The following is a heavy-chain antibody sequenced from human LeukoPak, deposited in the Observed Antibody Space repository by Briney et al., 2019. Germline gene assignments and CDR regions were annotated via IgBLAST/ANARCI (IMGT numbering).Heavy chain of an antibody. V-gene: IGHV3-30*04. CDR2: ISYDGSNK. D-gene: IGHD3-22*01. J-gene: IGHJ4*02. Sequence: GRSLRLSCAASGFTFSSYAMHWVRQAPGKGLEWVAVISYDGSNKYYADSVKGRFTISRDNSKNTLYLQMNSLRAEDTAVYYCAKSGLDYWGQGTLVTVSS. CDR1: GFTFSSYA. CDR3: AKSGLDY.